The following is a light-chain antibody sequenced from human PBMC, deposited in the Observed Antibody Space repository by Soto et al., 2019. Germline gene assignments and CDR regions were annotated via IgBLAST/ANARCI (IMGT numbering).Light chain of an antibody. Sequence: QSALTQPPSASGSPGQSVTISCTGTFNDVGGYNYVSWYQQHPGKAPKVIIYEVYKRPSGVPDRFSGSKSGKTASLTVSGLQADDEADYYCSSYASSSTLRVFGTGTKLTVL. CDR2: EVY. CDR1: FNDVGGYNY. J-gene: IGLJ1*01. V-gene: IGLV2-8*01. CDR3: SSYASSSTLRV.